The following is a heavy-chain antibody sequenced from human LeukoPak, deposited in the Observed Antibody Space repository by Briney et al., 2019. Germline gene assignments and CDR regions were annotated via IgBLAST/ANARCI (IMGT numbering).Heavy chain of an antibody. Sequence: ASVKVSCKASGYTFTGYYMHWVRQAPGQGLEWMGWINPNSGGTNYAQKFQGRVTMTRDTSISTAYMELSSLRSEDTAVYYCARSNLYSSGWFPIDYWGQGTLVTVSS. D-gene: IGHD6-19*01. CDR1: GYTFTGYY. CDR2: INPNSGGT. J-gene: IGHJ4*02. CDR3: ARSNLYSSGWFPIDY. V-gene: IGHV1-2*02.